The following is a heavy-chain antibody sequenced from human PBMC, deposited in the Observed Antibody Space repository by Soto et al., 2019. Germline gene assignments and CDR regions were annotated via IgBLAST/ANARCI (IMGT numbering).Heavy chain of an antibody. CDR1: GFTVSSNY. V-gene: IGHV3-53*01. Sequence: EVQLVECGGALIQPGRSLRLSCADSGFTVSSNYMSWVRQAPGKGLEWVSVIYSGGTTYYADSVKGRFTISRDNSENTLYLQMNSLRAEDTAVYYCARDSWVGFDYWGQGTLVTVSS. CDR2: IYSGGTT. D-gene: IGHD2-15*01. J-gene: IGHJ4*02. CDR3: ARDSWVGFDY.